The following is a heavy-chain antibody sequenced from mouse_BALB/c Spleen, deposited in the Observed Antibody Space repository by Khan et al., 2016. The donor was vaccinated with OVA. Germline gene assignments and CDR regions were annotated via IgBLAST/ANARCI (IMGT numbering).Heavy chain of an antibody. CDR3: TRLGCLFAY. CDR1: GYTFTSYW. D-gene: IGHD2-14*01. CDR2: IHPGNGDT. V-gene: IGHV1-5*01. J-gene: IGHJ3*01. Sequence: VQLKESGTVLAKPGTSVKMSCKASGYTFTSYWMHWVKQRPGQGLEWIGPIHPGNGDTSYTQKFKGKAKLSAVTSTRTAYMAPSSLTNEDSAVYFSTRLGCLFAYWGQGTLVTVSA.